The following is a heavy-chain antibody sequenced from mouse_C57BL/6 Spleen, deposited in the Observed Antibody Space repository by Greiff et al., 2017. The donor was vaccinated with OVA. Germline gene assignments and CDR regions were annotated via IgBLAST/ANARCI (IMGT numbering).Heavy chain of an antibody. J-gene: IGHJ4*01. D-gene: IGHD1-1*01. CDR2: IYPSDSET. CDR3: AITTVGAMDY. Sequence: VKLQQPGAELVRPGSSVKLSCKASGYTFTSYWMDWVKQRPGQGLEWIGNIYPSDSETHYNQKFKDKATLTVDKSSSTAYMQLSSLTSEDSAVYYCAITTVGAMDYWGQGTSVTVSS. CDR1: GYTFTSYW. V-gene: IGHV1-61*01.